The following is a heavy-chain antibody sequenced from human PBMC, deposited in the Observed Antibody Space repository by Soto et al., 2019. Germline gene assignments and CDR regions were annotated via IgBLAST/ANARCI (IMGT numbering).Heavy chain of an antibody. CDR2: IAXSDSSX. J-gene: IGHJ4*02. Sequence: XXSLKISCKGSAYSFTSYWISWVRQMPGXPLECMGRIAXSDSSXNSSTSLQGHXXISADKSXXNAYMQWSSLKAPDTALYYCASLANKDHINFDYCGQETLVTASS. CDR3: ASLANKDHINFDY. V-gene: IGHV5-10-1*01. CDR1: AYSFTSYW.